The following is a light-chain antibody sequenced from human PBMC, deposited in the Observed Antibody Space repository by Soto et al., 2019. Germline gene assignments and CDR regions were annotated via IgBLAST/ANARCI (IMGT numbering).Light chain of an antibody. V-gene: IGKV1-5*01. J-gene: IGKJ1*01. CDR1: QSLGIW. Sequence: DIQMTQSPSTLSASVGDRVTITCRASQSLGIWLAWHQQKPGKAPKLLIYDASTLKSGVPSRFSGSGSGTKFTLTLSSLQPDDFATYYCQEYNSYSGTFGQGTKVEVK. CDR2: DAS. CDR3: QEYNSYSGT.